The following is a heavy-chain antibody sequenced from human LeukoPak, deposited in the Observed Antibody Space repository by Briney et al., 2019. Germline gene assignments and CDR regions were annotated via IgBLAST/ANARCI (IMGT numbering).Heavy chain of an antibody. CDR3: ASTRIKRGYYYYMDV. CDR1: GGSISSSSYY. CDR2: IYYSGST. V-gene: IGHV4-39*01. Sequence: KSSETLSLTCTVSGGSISSSSYYWGWIRQPPGKGLEWIGSIYYSGSTYYNPSLKSRVTISVDTSKNQFSLKLSSVTAADTAVYYCASTRIKRGYYYYMDVWGKGTTVTVSS. D-gene: IGHD3-10*01. J-gene: IGHJ6*03.